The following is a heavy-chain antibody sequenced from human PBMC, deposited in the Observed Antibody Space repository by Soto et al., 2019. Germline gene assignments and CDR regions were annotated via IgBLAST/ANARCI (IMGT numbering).Heavy chain of an antibody. CDR2: INPYGGST. CDR1: GYTFTNYY. J-gene: IGHJ5*01. Sequence: ASVKVSCKASGYTFTNYYIHWVRQAPGQGLEWMGIINPYGGSTTYAQKFQDRVTMTRSTSISTAYMELSSLTSEDTAVYYCTGGPPNWGFDSWGQGTPVTVSS. V-gene: IGHV1-46*01. CDR3: TGGPPNWGFDS. D-gene: IGHD7-27*01.